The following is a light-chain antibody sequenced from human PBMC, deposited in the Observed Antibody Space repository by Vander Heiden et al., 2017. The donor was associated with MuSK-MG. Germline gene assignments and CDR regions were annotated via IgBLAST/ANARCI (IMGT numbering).Light chain of an antibody. CDR3: LSYTLSSTLVV. V-gene: IGLV2-14*01. Sequence: QSALTQPASVSGSPGQSITISCTGTNSDVGGYNYVSWYQQNPGKAPTLMLSDVSSRPSGVSTRFSGSKSGSTASLTISLLQAEEEADYYCLSYTLSSTLVVFGGGTKLTVL. J-gene: IGLJ2*01. CDR2: DVS. CDR1: NSDVGGYNY.